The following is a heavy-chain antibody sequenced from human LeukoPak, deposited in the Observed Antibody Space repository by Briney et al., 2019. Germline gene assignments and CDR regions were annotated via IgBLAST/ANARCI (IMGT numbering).Heavy chain of an antibody. CDR2: ISYDGSNK. CDR3: ARDSYGGNSRDY. V-gene: IGHV3-30-3*01. D-gene: IGHD4-23*01. J-gene: IGHJ4*02. Sequence: QPGGSLRLSCAASGFTFSSYAMHWVRQAPGKGLEWVAVISYDGSNKYYADSVKGRFTISRDNSKNTLYLQMNSLRAEDTAVYYCARDSYGGNSRDYWGQGTLVTVSS. CDR1: GFTFSSYA.